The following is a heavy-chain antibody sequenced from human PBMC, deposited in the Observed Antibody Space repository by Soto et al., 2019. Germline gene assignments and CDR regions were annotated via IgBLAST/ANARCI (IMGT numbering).Heavy chain of an antibody. CDR1: GFTFSSYA. V-gene: IGHV3-23*01. D-gene: IGHD6-6*01. CDR3: AIVIAARPFYYYYGMDV. J-gene: IGHJ6*02. Sequence: GGSLRLSCAASGFTFSSYAMSWVRQAPGKGLEWVSAISGSGGSTYYADSVKGRFTISRDNSKNTLYLQMNSLRAEDTAVYYCAIVIAARPFYYYYGMDVWGQGTTVTVSS. CDR2: ISGSGGST.